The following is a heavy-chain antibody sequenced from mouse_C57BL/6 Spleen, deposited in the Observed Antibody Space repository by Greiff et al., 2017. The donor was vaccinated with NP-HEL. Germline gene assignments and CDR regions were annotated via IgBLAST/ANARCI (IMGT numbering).Heavy chain of an antibody. V-gene: IGHV5-4*01. CDR1: GFTFSSYA. CDR2: ISDGGSYT. J-gene: IGHJ4*01. CDR3: ARDNKQGYYAMDY. Sequence: EVNVVESGGGLVKPGGSLKLSCAASGFTFSSYAMSWVRQTPEKRLEWVATISDGGSYTYYPDNVKGRFTISRDNAKNNLYLQMSHLKSEDTAMYYCARDNKQGYYAMDYWGQGTSVTVSS.